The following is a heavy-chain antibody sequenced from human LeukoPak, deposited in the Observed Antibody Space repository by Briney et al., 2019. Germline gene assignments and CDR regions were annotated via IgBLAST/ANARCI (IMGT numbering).Heavy chain of an antibody. D-gene: IGHD5-24*01. CDR1: GGSISSSSYY. CDR2: FYYSGST. Sequence: PSETLSLTCIVSGGSISSSSYYWGWIRQPPGKGLEWIGSFYYSGSTYYNPSLKSRITISVDTTKNHFSLKLSSVSAADTAVYYCARHEGYNFDASDIWGQGTMVTVSS. J-gene: IGHJ3*02. CDR3: ARHEGYNFDASDI. V-gene: IGHV4-39*01.